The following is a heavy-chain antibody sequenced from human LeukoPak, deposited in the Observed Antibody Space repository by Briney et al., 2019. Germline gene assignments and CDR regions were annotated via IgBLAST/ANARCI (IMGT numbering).Heavy chain of an antibody. V-gene: IGHV1-2*02. Sequence: ASVKVSCKASGYTFTSYDINWVRQATGQGLEWMGWINPNSGGTNYAQKFQGRVTMTRDTSISTAYMELSRLRSDDTAVYYCARVMIYYGSGSYPYCMDVWGQGTTVTVSS. J-gene: IGHJ6*02. CDR3: ARVMIYYGSGSYPYCMDV. D-gene: IGHD3-10*01. CDR2: INPNSGGT. CDR1: GYTFTSYD.